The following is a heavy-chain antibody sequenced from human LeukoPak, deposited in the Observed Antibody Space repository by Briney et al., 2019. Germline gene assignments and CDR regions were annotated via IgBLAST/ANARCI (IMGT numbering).Heavy chain of an antibody. J-gene: IGHJ4*02. V-gene: IGHV1-46*01. CDR2: INPSGGST. D-gene: IGHD6-6*01. CDR1: GYTFTSYY. Sequence: ASVKVSCKASGYTFTSYYMHWVRQAPGQGLEWMGIINPSGGSTSYAQKFQGRVTMTRDMSTSTVYMELSSLRPEDTAVYYCAREGYSSSPTSGFDYWGQGTLVTVSS. CDR3: AREGYSSSPTSGFDY.